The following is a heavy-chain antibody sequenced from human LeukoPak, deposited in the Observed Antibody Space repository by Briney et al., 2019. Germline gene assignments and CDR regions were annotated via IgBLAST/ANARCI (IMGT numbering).Heavy chain of an antibody. J-gene: IGHJ3*02. D-gene: IGHD3-22*01. Sequence: GGSLRLSCAASGFTFSSYAMSWVRQAPGKGLEWVSVIYSGGSADYADSVKGRFTISRDNSKNTLHLQVKSLRAEDTAVYYCAKMSNYYNSLGYYAFDIWGQGTMVTVSS. CDR1: GFTFSSYA. CDR3: AKMSNYYNSLGYYAFDI. CDR2: IYSGGSA. V-gene: IGHV3-66*01.